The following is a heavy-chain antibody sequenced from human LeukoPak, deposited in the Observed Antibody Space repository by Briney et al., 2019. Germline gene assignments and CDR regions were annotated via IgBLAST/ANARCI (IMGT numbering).Heavy chain of an antibody. CDR2: IYYSGST. J-gene: IGHJ4*02. CDR1: GGSISSYY. D-gene: IGHD6-19*01. Sequence: PSETLSLTCTVSGGSISSYYWSWIRQPPGKGLEWIGYIYYSGSTNYNPPPKRRATIPVHKSKNQFSRKLSSVTAADTAVDYCARLWSSGWSYDYWGQGTLVTVSS. V-gene: IGHV4-59*08. CDR3: ARLWSSGWSYDY.